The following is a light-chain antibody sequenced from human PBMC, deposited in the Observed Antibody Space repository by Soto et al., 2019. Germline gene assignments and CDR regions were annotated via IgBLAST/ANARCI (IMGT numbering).Light chain of an antibody. Sequence: DIQMTQSPSTLSASVGDRVTITCRASQSISDSLAWYQQKPGKAPKLLIYEAFSLKSGVPSRFSGSRSGTEYTLTIIILQPYDFSTYYCLQYNGYWTFGQGSKVEIK. V-gene: IGKV1-5*03. CDR1: QSISDS. CDR3: LQYNGYWT. CDR2: EAF. J-gene: IGKJ1*01.